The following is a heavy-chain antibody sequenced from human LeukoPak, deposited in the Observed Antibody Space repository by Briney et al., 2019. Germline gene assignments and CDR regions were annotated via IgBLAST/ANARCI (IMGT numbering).Heavy chain of an antibody. CDR2: IYYSGST. CDR1: GGSVSSSSYY. Sequence: SETLSLTCTVSGGSVSSSSYYWGWIRQPPGTGLEWIGSIYYSGSTYYNPSLKSRVTISVDTSKNQFSLKLSSVTAADTAVYYCARAPYDSSGYYDPYYFDYWGQGTLVTVSS. V-gene: IGHV4-39*07. D-gene: IGHD3-22*01. J-gene: IGHJ4*02. CDR3: ARAPYDSSGYYDPYYFDY.